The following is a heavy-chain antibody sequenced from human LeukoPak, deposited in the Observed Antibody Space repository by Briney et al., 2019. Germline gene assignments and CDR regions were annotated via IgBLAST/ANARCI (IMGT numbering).Heavy chain of an antibody. CDR2: ISRSGRT. Sequence: SETLSLTCTISGYSISSGYYWGWIRQPPGKGLEWIGSISRSGRTYYNPSLKTRISLSVDTSKNQFSLKLSSVTAADTAVYYCARVVPPLYGSGSYWDFDYWGQGTLVTVSS. D-gene: IGHD3-10*01. V-gene: IGHV4-38-2*02. CDR1: GYSISSGYY. J-gene: IGHJ4*02. CDR3: ARVVPPLYGSGSYWDFDY.